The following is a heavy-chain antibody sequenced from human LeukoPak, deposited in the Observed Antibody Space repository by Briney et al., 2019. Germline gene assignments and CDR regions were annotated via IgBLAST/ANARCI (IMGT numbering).Heavy chain of an antibody. J-gene: IGHJ4*01. CDR3: AGKNPGGNGFAKAFDS. D-gene: IGHD4-23*01. V-gene: IGHV1-69*05. CDR2: IVPIFGTA. CDR1: GGTFSSYA. Sequence: ASVKVSCKASGGTFSSYAISWVRQAPGQGLEWMGGIVPIFGTANYAQKFQGRVTITTDESTSTAYMELSSLRSEDTAVYYCAGKNPGGNGFAKAFDSWGKEPWSPSPQ.